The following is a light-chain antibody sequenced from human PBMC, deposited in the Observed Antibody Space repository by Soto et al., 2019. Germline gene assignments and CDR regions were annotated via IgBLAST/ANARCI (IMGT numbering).Light chain of an antibody. CDR2: DAS. J-gene: IGKJ1*01. CDR3: LQHKSYPWA. V-gene: IGKV1-17*01. CDR1: QGIGND. Sequence: DIQMPQSPSSLSASVGDRVTITCRESQGIGNDLGWYQQKPGKAPTRMIYDASTLQSEVPSRFSGSGSGTDFTLTISRLQREDFVPYDGLQHKSYPWAFGQATKVEIK.